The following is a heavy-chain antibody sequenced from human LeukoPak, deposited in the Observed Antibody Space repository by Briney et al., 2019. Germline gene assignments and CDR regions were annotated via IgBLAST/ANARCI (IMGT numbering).Heavy chain of an antibody. J-gene: IGHJ3*02. D-gene: IGHD5-18*01. V-gene: IGHV3-21*01. CDR2: ISSSSYI. Sequence: GASLRFSCAASGLTFSSYSMNWVRQAPGKGLEWVSSISSSSYIYYADSVKGRFTISRDNAKNSLYLQMNSLRAEDTAVYYCARDLYSYGFYAFDIWGQGTMVTVSS. CDR3: ARDLYSYGFYAFDI. CDR1: GLTFSSYS.